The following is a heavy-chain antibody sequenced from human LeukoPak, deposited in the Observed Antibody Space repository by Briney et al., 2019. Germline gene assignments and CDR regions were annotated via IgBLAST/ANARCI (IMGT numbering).Heavy chain of an antibody. J-gene: IGHJ4*02. CDR3: ARSKVVPAAISKSAAAGTIEDADY. D-gene: IGHD2-2*01. CDR1: GGSISSYY. V-gene: IGHV4-59*12. CDR2: IYYSGST. Sequence: PSETLSLTCTVSGGSISSYYWSWIRQPPGKGLEWIGYIYYSGSTNYNPSLKSRVTMSVDTSKNQFSLKLSSVTAADTAVYYCARSKVVPAAISKSAAAGTIEDADYWGQGTLVTVSS.